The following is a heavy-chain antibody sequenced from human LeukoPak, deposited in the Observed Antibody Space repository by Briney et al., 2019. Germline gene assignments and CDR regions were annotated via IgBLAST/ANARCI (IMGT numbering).Heavy chain of an antibody. Sequence: GASVKVSCKASGYTFTSYAMHWVRQAPGQRLEWMGWINAGNGNTKYSQRFQGRVTITRDTSASTAYMELSSLRSEDTAVYYCARAQQATMVRGVIITSGLLDVWGQGTTVTVSS. V-gene: IGHV1-3*01. CDR2: INAGNGNT. CDR1: GYTFTSYA. J-gene: IGHJ6*02. CDR3: ARAQQATMVRGVIITSGLLDV. D-gene: IGHD3-10*01.